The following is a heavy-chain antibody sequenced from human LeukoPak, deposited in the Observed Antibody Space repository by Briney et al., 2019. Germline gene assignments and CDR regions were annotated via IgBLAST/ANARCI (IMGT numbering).Heavy chain of an antibody. CDR2: IRARAYGGAA. V-gene: IGHV3-49*04. CDR1: GFTFGDFA. J-gene: IGHJ4*02. D-gene: IGHD2-21*02. CDR3: ARVGTAIIGSDPVDY. Sequence: PGRSLRLSCTTSGFTFGDFAMSWVRQAPGKGLKWVGFIRARAYGGAADYAASVKGRFTISREDSNSVAYLQMNSLKTEDTAMYYCARVGTAIIGSDPVDYWGQGTLVTVSS.